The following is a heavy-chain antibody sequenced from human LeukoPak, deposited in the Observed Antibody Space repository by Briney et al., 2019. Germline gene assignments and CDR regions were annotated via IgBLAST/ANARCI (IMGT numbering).Heavy chain of an antibody. V-gene: IGHV3-33*01. Sequence: GRSLRLSCAASGFTFSSYGMHWVRQAPGKGLEWVAVIWYDGNNKYYADSVKGRFTISRDNSKNTLYLQMNSLRAEDTAVYYCARVSGPHYYYYYMDVWGKGTTVTVSS. D-gene: IGHD3-10*01. CDR1: GFTFSSYG. CDR3: ARVSGPHYYYYYMDV. CDR2: IWYDGNNK. J-gene: IGHJ6*03.